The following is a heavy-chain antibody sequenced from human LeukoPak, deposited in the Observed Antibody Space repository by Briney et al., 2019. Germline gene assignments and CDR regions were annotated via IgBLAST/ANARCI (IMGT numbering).Heavy chain of an antibody. J-gene: IGHJ6*02. V-gene: IGHV1-18*01. CDR2: ISAYNGNT. CDR1: GYTFTSYG. D-gene: IGHD3-10*01. Sequence: ASVKVSCKASGYTFTSYGISWVRQAPGQGLEWMGWISAYNGNTNYAQKLQGRVTTTTDSSTSTAYMELRSLRSDDTAVYYCARDHRVPAADVLLWFGELVSGMDVWGQGTTVTVSS. CDR3: ARDHRVPAADVLLWFGELVSGMDV.